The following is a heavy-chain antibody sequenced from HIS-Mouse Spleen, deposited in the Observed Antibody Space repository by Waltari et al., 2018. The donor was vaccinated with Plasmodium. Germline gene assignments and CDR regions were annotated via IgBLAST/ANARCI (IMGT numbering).Heavy chain of an antibody. V-gene: IGHV1-2*02. J-gene: IGHJ4*02. CDR3: ARAVYYYDSSGYYYFDY. CDR1: GYTFPGYY. CDR2: INPNSGGT. D-gene: IGHD3-22*01. Sequence: QVQLVQSGAEVKKPGASVKVSCKASGYTFPGYYLHWVPQPPGQGLEWMGWINPNSGGTNYAQKFQGRVTMTRDTSISTAYMELSRLRSDDTAVYYCARAVYYYDSSGYYYFDYWGQGTLVTVSS.